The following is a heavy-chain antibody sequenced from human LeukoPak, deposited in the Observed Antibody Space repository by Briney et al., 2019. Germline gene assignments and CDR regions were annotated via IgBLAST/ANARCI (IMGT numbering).Heavy chain of an antibody. CDR1: GFTFSSYA. CDR3: VPPSVTTIDY. V-gene: IGHV3-64D*09. CDR2: ISINGGST. D-gene: IGHD4-17*01. J-gene: IGHJ4*02. Sequence: GGSLRLSCSASGFTFSSYAMHWVRQAPGKGLEYVSAISINGGSTYYADSVKGRSSISRDNSKHTLYLQMSSLRTEDTAVYYCVPPSVTTIDYWGQGTLVTVSS.